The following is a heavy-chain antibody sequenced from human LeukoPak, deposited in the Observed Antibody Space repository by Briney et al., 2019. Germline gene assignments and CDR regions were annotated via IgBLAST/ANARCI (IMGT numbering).Heavy chain of an antibody. V-gene: IGHV1-69*05. CDR3: ASNRRYFDWLAERYYYYMDV. D-gene: IGHD3-9*01. CDR1: GGTFSSYA. J-gene: IGHJ6*03. Sequence: SVKVSCKASGGTFSSYAIRWVRQAPGQGLDWMGGIIPIFGTANYAQKFQGRVTITTDESTSTAYMELSSLRSEDTAVYYCASNRRYFDWLAERYYYYMDVWGKGTTVTVSS. CDR2: IIPIFGTA.